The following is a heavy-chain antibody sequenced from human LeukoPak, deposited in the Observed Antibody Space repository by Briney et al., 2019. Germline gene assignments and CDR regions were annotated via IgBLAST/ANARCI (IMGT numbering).Heavy chain of an antibody. Sequence: SETLSLTCTVFGGSITGYYWSWIRQPPGKGLEWIGYIYYSGSTNYNPSLNNRVTMSVDTSKNQFSLKLTSVTAADTAVYYCARGGGGLQNWFDPWGQGTLVTVSS. V-gene: IGHV4-59*08. CDR1: GGSITGYY. CDR2: IYYSGST. D-gene: IGHD5-24*01. J-gene: IGHJ5*02. CDR3: ARGGGGLQNWFDP.